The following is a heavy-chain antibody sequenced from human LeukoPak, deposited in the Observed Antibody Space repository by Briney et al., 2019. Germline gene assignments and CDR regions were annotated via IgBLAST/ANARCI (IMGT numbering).Heavy chain of an antibody. D-gene: IGHD6-6*01. V-gene: IGHV1-2*02. CDR3: ARTPSSDIAARGY. Sequence: GASVKVSCKASGYTFTGYYMHWVRQAPGQGLEWMGWINPNSGGTNYAQKFQGRVTMTRDTSISTAYMELSRLRSDDTAVYYCARTPSSDIAARGYWGQGTLVTVSS. J-gene: IGHJ4*02. CDR2: INPNSGGT. CDR1: GYTFTGYY.